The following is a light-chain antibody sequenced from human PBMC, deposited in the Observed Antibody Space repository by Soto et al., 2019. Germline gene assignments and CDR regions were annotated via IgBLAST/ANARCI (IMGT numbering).Light chain of an antibody. CDR1: QSVSSSY. Sequence: EIVLTQSPGTLSLSPGERATLSCRASQSVSSSYLAWYQQKPGQAPRLLIYGASSRATGTPDRFSGSGSGTDFTLTISRLEPEDFAVYYCQQYGGSLPYTFGQGTKLEIK. CDR3: QQYGGSLPYT. CDR2: GAS. J-gene: IGKJ2*01. V-gene: IGKV3-20*01.